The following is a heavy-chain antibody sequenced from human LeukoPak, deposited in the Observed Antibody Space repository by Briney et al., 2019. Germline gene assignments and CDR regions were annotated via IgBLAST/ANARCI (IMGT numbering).Heavy chain of an antibody. Sequence: QPGGSLRLSCVASGFTLSNSWMSWVRQAPGKGLEWVANIKQDGSKKNYADSVKGRFTISRDNAKNSLYLQMNSLRAEDTAVYYCARDWAYGWDYWGQGTLVTVSS. J-gene: IGHJ4*02. V-gene: IGHV3-7*04. D-gene: IGHD2-15*01. CDR2: IKQDGSKK. CDR3: ARDWAYGWDY. CDR1: GFTLSNSW.